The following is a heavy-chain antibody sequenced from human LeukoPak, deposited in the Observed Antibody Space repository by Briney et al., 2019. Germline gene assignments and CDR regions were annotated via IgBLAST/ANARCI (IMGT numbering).Heavy chain of an antibody. V-gene: IGHV3-13*01. CDR3: ARAASYNYNNRPYLFDS. CDR2: IGAFGDA. J-gene: IGHJ4*02. CDR1: GFAFSSYD. Sequence: PGGSLRLSCAASGFAFSSYDMHWVRQASGKGLEWVSGIGAFGDAYYAVAVRGRFTISRDKAKNSLYLQMNSLGAGDTAVYFCARAASYNYNNRPYLFDSWGQGTLVAVPS. D-gene: IGHD3-10*01.